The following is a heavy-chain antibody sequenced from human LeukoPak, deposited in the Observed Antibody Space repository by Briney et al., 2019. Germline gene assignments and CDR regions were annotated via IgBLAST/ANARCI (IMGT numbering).Heavy chain of an antibody. CDR3: ARDYGPGENWFDP. J-gene: IGHJ5*02. V-gene: IGHV3-7*01. D-gene: IGHD1-26*01. CDR2: IKQDGSEK. CDR1: GFTFSSYW. Sequence: PGGSLRLSCAASGFTFSSYWMSWVRQAPGKGLEWVANIKQDGSEKYYVDSVKGRFTISRDNAENSLYLQMNSLRAEDTAVYYCARDYGPGENWFDPWGQGTLVTVSS.